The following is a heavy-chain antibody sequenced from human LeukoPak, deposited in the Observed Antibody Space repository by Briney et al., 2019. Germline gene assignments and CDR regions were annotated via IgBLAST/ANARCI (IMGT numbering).Heavy chain of an antibody. CDR3: AKDGADYYDSSGYPSSFDY. D-gene: IGHD3-22*01. J-gene: IGHJ4*02. CDR1: GFTFSSYG. V-gene: IGHV3-30*02. CDR2: IRYDGSNK. Sequence: GGSLRLSCAASGFTFSSYGMHWVRQAPGKGLEWVAFIRYDGSNKYYADSVKGRFTISRDNSKNTLYLQMNSLRAEDTAVYYCAKDGADYYDSSGYPSSFDYWGQGTLVTVSS.